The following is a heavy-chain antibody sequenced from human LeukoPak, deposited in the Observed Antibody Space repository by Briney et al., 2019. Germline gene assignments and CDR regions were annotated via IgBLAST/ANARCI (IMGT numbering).Heavy chain of an antibody. CDR1: GFTLSSYA. J-gene: IGHJ4*02. V-gene: IGHV3-23*01. CDR2: ISDSGNT. D-gene: IGHD2-21*01. CDR3: AKAPVTTCRGAYCYPFDY. Sequence: GGSLRLSCAASGFTLSSYATSWVRQAPGKGLEWVSAISDSGNTYHADSVKGRFTISRDSSKNTLSLQMNRLRPEDAAVYYCAKAPVTTCRGAYCYPFDYWGQGTLVTVSS.